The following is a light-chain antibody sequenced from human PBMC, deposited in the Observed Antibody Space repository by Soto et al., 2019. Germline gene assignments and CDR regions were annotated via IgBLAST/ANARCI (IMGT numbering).Light chain of an antibody. CDR2: SDH. CDR1: NSNIETNY. J-gene: IGLJ2*01. CDR3: AAWDDSLSVV. V-gene: IGLV1-47*02. Sequence: QSVLTQPPSASGTPGQRVTISCSGSNSNIETNYVYWYQQLPGTAPKLLIYSDHQRPSGVPDRFSGSKSDTSASLAISGLRSEDEAVYYCAAWDDSLSVVFGGGTKVTVL.